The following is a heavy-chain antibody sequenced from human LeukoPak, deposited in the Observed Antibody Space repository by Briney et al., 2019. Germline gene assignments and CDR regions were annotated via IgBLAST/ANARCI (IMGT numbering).Heavy chain of an antibody. V-gene: IGHV4-61*08. D-gene: IGHD1-26*01. CDR1: GGSISSGGYY. CDR3: ARLISYRLYFDY. CDR2: IYYSGST. J-gene: IGHJ4*02. Sequence: PSETLSLTCTVSGGSISSGGYYWSWIRQPPGKGLEWIGYIYYSGSTNYNPSLKSRVTISVDTSKNQFSLKLSSVTAADTAVYYCARLISYRLYFDYWGQGTLVTVSS.